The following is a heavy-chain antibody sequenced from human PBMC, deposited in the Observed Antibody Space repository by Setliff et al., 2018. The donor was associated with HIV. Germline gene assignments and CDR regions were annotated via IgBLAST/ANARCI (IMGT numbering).Heavy chain of an antibody. CDR3: ARHTGGVDDNYYYYYYMDV. J-gene: IGHJ6*03. CDR1: GFTFDDYA. V-gene: IGHV3-9*01. D-gene: IGHD5-12*01. CDR2: ITWNSGSI. Sequence: GGSLRLSCAASGFTFDDYAMHWVRQAPGKGLEWVSGITWNSGSIVYADSVKGRFTISRDNSKNTLYQQMNSLRAEDTAVYYCARHTGGVDDNYYYYYYMDVWGKGTTVTVSS.